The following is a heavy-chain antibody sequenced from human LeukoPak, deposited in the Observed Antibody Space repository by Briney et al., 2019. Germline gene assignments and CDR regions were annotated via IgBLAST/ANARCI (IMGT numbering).Heavy chain of an antibody. Sequence: PGASLRLSCAASGFTFSNYAMSWVRQAPGKGLEWVANIKQDGSKKNYVDSVKGRFTISRDNAKNSLFLQMNSLRAEDTAVYYCARDPAYGALDYWGQGTLVTVSS. CDR3: ARDPAYGALDY. D-gene: IGHD4-17*01. V-gene: IGHV3-7*03. CDR1: GFTFSNYA. CDR2: IKQDGSKK. J-gene: IGHJ4*02.